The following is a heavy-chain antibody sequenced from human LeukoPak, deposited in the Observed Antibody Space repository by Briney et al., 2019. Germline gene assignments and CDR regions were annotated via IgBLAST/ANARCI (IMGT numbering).Heavy chain of an antibody. CDR3: ARDLDCSSTSCQDNNWFDP. Sequence: TGGSLRLSCAASGFTFSSYSMNWVRQAPGKGLEWVGRIKSKTGGGTTDYAAPVKGRFTISRDDSQSTLYLQMNSLRAEDTAVYYCARDLDCSSTSCQDNNWFDPWGQGTLVTVSS. CDR2: IKSKTGGGTT. J-gene: IGHJ5*02. V-gene: IGHV3-15*01. D-gene: IGHD2-2*01. CDR1: GFTFSSYS.